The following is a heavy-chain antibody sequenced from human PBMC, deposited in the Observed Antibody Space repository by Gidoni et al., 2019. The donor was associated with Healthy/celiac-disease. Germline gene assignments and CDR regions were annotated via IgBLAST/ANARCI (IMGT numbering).Heavy chain of an antibody. Sequence: EGQLVESGGGLGKPGRSLRLSCTAAGLTCGDYAMSWFRQAPGKGLELVGFIRSKAYGGTTDYAASVKGRFTISRDDSKSIAYLQMNSLKTEDTAVYYCTRDRGDSPQIDYWGQGTLVTVSS. CDR2: IRSKAYGGTT. V-gene: IGHV3-49*05. CDR3: TRDRGDSPQIDY. CDR1: GLTCGDYA. D-gene: IGHD3-10*01. J-gene: IGHJ4*02.